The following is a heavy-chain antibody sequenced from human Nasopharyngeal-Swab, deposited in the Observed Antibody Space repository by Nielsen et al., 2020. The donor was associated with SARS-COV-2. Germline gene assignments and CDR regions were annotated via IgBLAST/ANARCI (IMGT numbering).Heavy chain of an antibody. V-gene: IGHV4-59*12. CDR2: IYYSGST. Sequence: SETLSLTCTVSGGSISSYYWNWIRQPPGKGLEWIGYIYYSGSTNYNPSLKSRVTISVDTSKNQFSLKLSSVTAADTAVYYCARSHYYGSGSRRHAAYHGSYYYYGLDVWGQGTTVTVSS. CDR3: ARSHYYGSGSRRHAAYHGSYYYYGLDV. J-gene: IGHJ6*02. CDR1: GGSISSYY. D-gene: IGHD3-10*01.